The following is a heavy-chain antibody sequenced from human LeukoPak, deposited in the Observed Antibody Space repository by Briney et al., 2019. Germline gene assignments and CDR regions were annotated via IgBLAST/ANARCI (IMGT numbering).Heavy chain of an antibody. J-gene: IGHJ4*02. CDR1: GGPISSYY. CDR3: ARGQNYYDSSGPQYYFDY. CDR2: IYYSGST. V-gene: IGHV4-59*01. D-gene: IGHD3-22*01. Sequence: SETLSLTCTVSGGPISSYYWSWIRQPPGKGLERIGYIYYSGSTNYNPSLKSRVTISVDTSKNQFSLKLSSVTVADTAVYYCARGQNYYDSSGPQYYFDYWGQGTLVTVSS.